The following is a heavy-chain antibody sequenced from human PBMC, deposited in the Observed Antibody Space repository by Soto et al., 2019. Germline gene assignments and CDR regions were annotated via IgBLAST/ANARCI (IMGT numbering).Heavy chain of an antibody. CDR1: GFTFSSYG. Sequence: PGGSLRLACAASGFTFSSYGMHWVRQAPGKGLEGGVVIWYDGSNKYYADSVKGRFTISRDNSTNTLYLHMNSPRAEDTAVYYCARDQGTTRASYYGMDVWRQGTSVPVSS. J-gene: IGHJ6*02. CDR2: IWYDGSNK. V-gene: IGHV3-33*01. D-gene: IGHD1-1*01. CDR3: ARDQGTTRASYYGMDV.